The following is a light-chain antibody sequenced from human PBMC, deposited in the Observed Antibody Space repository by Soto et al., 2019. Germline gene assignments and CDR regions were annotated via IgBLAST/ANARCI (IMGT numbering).Light chain of an antibody. CDR2: AAS. J-gene: IGKJ1*01. CDR3: QQYNSYS. V-gene: IGKV1-9*01. CDR1: QGISSY. Sequence: IQLTQSPSSLSASVGDRVTITCRASQGISSYLAWYQQKPGKAPKLLIYAASTLQSGVPSRFSGSGSGTDFTLTISSLQPDDFATYYCQQYNSYSFGQGTKVDIK.